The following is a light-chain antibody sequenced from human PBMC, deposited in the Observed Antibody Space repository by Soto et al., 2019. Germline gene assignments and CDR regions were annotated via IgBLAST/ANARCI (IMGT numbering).Light chain of an antibody. CDR2: AAS. J-gene: IGKJ1*01. CDR3: QQYNSYS. V-gene: IGKV1-9*01. CDR1: QGISSY. Sequence: IQLTQSPSSLSASVGDRVTITCRASQGISSYLAWYQQKPGKAPKLLIYAASTLQSGVPSRFSGSGSGTDFTLTISSLQPDDFATYYCQQYNSYSFGQGTKVDIK.